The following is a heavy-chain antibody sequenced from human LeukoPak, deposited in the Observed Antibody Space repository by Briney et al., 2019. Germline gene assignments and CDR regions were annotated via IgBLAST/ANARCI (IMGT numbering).Heavy chain of an antibody. D-gene: IGHD5-18*01. CDR2: IKKDGSEK. CDR3: ARHLSGVTGYTYGRGIDY. J-gene: IGHJ4*02. V-gene: IGHV3-7*02. CDR1: GFTFSNYD. Sequence: GGSLRLSCAASGFTFSNYDMHWVRQATGKGLEWVANIKKDGSEKFYVDSVRGRFTISRDNAKTSLYLQMISLRAEDTAVYYCARHLSGVTGYTYGRGIDYWGQGTLVTVSS.